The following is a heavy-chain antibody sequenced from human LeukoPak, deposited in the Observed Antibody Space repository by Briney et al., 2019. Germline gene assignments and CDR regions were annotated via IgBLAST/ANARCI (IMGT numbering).Heavy chain of an antibody. CDR3: ARDGGRVVPAARALGV. CDR1: GFTFSTYW. CDR2: ISSSSSYI. J-gene: IGHJ4*02. Sequence: GGSLRLSCAASGFTFSTYWMSWVRQAPGKGLEWVSSISSSSSYIYYADSVKGRFTISRDNAKNSLYLQMNSLRAEDTAVYYCARDGGRVVPAARALGVWGQGTLVTVSS. D-gene: IGHD2-2*01. V-gene: IGHV3-21*01.